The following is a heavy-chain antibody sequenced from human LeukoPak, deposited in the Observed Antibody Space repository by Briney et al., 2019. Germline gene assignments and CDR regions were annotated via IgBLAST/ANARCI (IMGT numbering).Heavy chain of an antibody. D-gene: IGHD3-16*01. J-gene: IGHJ5*02. Sequence: SSETLSLTCAVSGGSISSRGSSWSWIRQSPGKGLEWIGYIYYSGDSYRNPSLKSRVSLSLDRSKNQFSLKLNSVTAADTAVYYCARHYGPWGQGTLVTVSS. CDR3: ARHYGP. V-gene: IGHV4-30-2*06. CDR1: GGSISSRGSS. CDR2: IYYSGDS.